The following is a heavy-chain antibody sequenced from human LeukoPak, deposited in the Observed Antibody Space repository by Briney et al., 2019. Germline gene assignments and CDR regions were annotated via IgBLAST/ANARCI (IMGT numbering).Heavy chain of an antibody. Sequence: PSETLSLTCTVSGGSVSSGSYYWSWIRQPPGKGLEWIGYVYYSGTTNYNPSLKSRVTISVDTSKNQFSLKLSSVTAADTAVYYCAKYIVMTATRTFDYWGQGTLVTVSS. D-gene: IGHD2-21*02. CDR3: AKYIVMTATRTFDY. V-gene: IGHV4-61*01. CDR2: VYYSGTT. CDR1: GGSVSSGSYY. J-gene: IGHJ4*02.